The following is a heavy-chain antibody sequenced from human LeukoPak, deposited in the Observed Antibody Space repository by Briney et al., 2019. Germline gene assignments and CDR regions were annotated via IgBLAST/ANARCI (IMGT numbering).Heavy chain of an antibody. CDR3: SGGDYAGGGGY. Sequence: GSLRLSCAASGFTFSNAWMSWVRQAPGKGLEWVGRIKSKTDGGTTDYAAPVKGRFTISRDDSKNTLYLQMNSLKTEDTAVYYCSGGDYAGGGGYWGQGTLVTVSS. V-gene: IGHV3-15*01. J-gene: IGHJ4*02. CDR2: IKSKTDGGTT. CDR1: GFTFSNAW. D-gene: IGHD4-17*01.